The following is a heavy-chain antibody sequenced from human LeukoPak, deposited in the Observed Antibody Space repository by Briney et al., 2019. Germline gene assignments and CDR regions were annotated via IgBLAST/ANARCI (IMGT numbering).Heavy chain of an antibody. CDR1: GFTFSDYA. D-gene: IGHD1/OR15-1a*01. Sequence: PGRSLRLSCSASGFTFSDYAMHWVRQAPGKGLEWVAVISSDGTNKYYAESVRGRFTISRDNSANTLYLYMNSLTGADTSVYYCTLTTLFVVYYFDYWGQGTLVTVSS. CDR2: ISSDGTNK. J-gene: IGHJ4*02. V-gene: IGHV3-30*04. CDR3: TLTTLFVVYYFDY.